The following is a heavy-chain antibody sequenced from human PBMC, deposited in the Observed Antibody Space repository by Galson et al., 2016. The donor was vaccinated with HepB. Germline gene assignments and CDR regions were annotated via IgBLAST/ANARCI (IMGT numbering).Heavy chain of an antibody. CDR1: GASVSSSNCY. CDR3: ARTLSPTNQYFFNS. Sequence: SETLSLTCTVSGASVSSSNCYWGWIRQPPGKRLEWLASVSYSGTTDYKPSPRSRLTISADTSKNHFSLRLSSVTAADTAVYYCARTLSPTNQYFFNSWGQGTLVTVSS. D-gene: IGHD1-14*01. V-gene: IGHV4-39*02. CDR2: VSYSGTT. J-gene: IGHJ4*02.